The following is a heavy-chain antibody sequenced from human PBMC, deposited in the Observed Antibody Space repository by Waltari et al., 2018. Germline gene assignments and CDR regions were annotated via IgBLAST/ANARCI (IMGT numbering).Heavy chain of an antibody. CDR3: ARSYYDFWSGYYYGMDV. J-gene: IGHJ6*02. CDR1: GGSISSGGYS. V-gene: IGHV4-30-2*01. Sequence: QLQLQESGSGLVKPSQTLSLTCAVSGGSISSGGYSWSWIRQPPGKGLEWIGYIYHSGSAYYIPSLKCRVTIAVDRSKNQFSLKLSSVTAADTAVYYCARSYYDFWSGYYYGMDVWGQGTTVTVSS. D-gene: IGHD3-3*01. CDR2: IYHSGSA.